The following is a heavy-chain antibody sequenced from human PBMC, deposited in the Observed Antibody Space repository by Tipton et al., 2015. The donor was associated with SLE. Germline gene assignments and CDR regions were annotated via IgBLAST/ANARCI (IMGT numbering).Heavy chain of an antibody. CDR3: ARDRPVAVAGTEAFDI. CDR1: GYTFTSYG. J-gene: IGHJ3*02. D-gene: IGHD6-19*01. Sequence: QLVQSGAEVKKPGASVKVSCKASGYTFTSYGISWVRQAPGQGLEWMGRTYYRSKWYNDYAVSVKSRITINPDTSKNQFSLQLNSVTPEDTAVYYCARDRPVAVAGTEAFDIWGQGTMVTVSS. CDR2: TYYRSKWYN. V-gene: IGHV1-18*01.